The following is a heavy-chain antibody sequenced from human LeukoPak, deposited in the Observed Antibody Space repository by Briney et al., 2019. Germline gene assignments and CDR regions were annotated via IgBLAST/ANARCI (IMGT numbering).Heavy chain of an antibody. CDR1: GGSISSYY. D-gene: IGHD3-9*01. V-gene: IGHV4-59*01. CDR2: IYYSGST. Sequence: SETLSLTCTVSGGSISSYYWSWIRQPPGKGLEWIGYIYYSGSTNYNPSLKGRVTISVDTSKNQFSLKLSSVTAADTAVYYCASTIYDILTGYSDDAFDIWGQGTMVTVSS. CDR3: ASTIYDILTGYSDDAFDI. J-gene: IGHJ3*02.